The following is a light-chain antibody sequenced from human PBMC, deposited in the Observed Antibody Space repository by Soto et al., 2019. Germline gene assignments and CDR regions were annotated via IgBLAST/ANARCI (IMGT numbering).Light chain of an antibody. CDR3: QQYGSSPLT. CDR1: QSVSDN. Sequence: EIVMTQSPATLSVSPGERATLSCRASQSVSDNLAWYQQKPGQAPRLLIYGASTRATGIPDRVSGSGSGTDFTLTISRLEPEDFAVYYCQQYGSSPLTFGGGTKVDIK. V-gene: IGKV3-20*01. J-gene: IGKJ4*01. CDR2: GAS.